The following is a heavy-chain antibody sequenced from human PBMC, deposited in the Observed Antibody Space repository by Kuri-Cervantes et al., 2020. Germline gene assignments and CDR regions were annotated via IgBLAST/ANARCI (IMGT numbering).Heavy chain of an antibody. CDR3: ASTYYYYDSSGYYFDY. CDR2: IYYSGST. V-gene: IGHV4-61*01. Sequence: SETLSLTCTVSGGSVSSGSYYWSWIRQPPEKGLEWIGYIYYSGSTNYNPSLKSRVTISVDKSKNQFSLKLSSVTAADTAVYYCASTYYYYDSSGYYFDYWGQGTLVTVSS. D-gene: IGHD3-22*01. J-gene: IGHJ4*02. CDR1: GGSVSSGSYY.